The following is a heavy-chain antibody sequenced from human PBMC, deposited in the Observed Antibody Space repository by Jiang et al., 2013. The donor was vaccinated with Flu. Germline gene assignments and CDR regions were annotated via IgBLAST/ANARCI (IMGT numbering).Heavy chain of an antibody. CDR2: ISWNSGSI. CDR1: GFTFDDYA. Sequence: GGGLVQPGRSLRLSCAASGFTFDDYAMHWVRQAPGKGLEWVSGISWNSGSIGYADSVKGRFTISRDNAKNSLYLQMNSLRAEDTALYYCAKDRRYSSGWYYFDYWGQGTLVTVSS. CDR3: AKDRRYSSGWYYFDY. J-gene: IGHJ4*02. V-gene: IGHV3-9*01. D-gene: IGHD6-19*01.